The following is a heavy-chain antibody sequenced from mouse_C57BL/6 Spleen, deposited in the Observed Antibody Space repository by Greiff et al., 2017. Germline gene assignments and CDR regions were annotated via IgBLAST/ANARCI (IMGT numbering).Heavy chain of an antibody. V-gene: IGHV5-6*01. CDR1: GFTFSSYG. CDR3: ARQDYSNYEGTDY. D-gene: IGHD2-5*01. CDR2: MSSGGSYT. J-gene: IGHJ2*01. Sequence: EVKLVESGGDLVKPGGSLKLSCAASGFTFSSYGMSWVRQTPDKRLEWVATMSSGGSYTYYPDSVKGRFTISRDNAKNTLYLQMSSLKSEDTAMYYCARQDYSNYEGTDYWGQGTTLTVSS.